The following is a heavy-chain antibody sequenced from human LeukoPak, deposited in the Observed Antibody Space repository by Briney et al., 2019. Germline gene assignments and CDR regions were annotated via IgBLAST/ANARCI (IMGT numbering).Heavy chain of an antibody. CDR2: INSDGSST. D-gene: IGHD4-17*01. CDR1: GFSLSSHW. Sequence: GGSLRLSCAASGFSLSSHWMHWVRQAPGKGLMWVSRINSDGSSTTYADSAKGRFTISRDNAKNMLYLQMNSPRAEDTSVYHCAREVSGDLWYNWFDPWGQGTLVTVSS. V-gene: IGHV3-74*03. J-gene: IGHJ5*02. CDR3: AREVSGDLWYNWFDP.